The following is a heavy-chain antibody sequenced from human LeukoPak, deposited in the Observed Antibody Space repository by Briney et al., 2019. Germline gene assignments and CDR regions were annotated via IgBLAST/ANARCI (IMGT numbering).Heavy chain of an antibody. Sequence: GGSLRPSCAASEFTFNNYAMNWVRQAPGKGLEWVSSISGGGETTYYADSAKGRFTISRDNSQNTLYLQMNSLRAEDTAVYYCARDYADYVGYFFFDYWGQGTLVTVSS. V-gene: IGHV3-23*01. CDR3: ARDYADYVGYFFFDY. CDR2: ISGGGETT. CDR1: EFTFNNYA. J-gene: IGHJ4*02. D-gene: IGHD4-17*01.